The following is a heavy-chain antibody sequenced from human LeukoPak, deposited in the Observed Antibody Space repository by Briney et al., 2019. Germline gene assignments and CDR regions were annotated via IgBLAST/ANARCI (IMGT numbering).Heavy chain of an antibody. CDR1: GFTFSTFW. J-gene: IGHJ4*02. CDR2: IKYDASEK. V-gene: IGHV3-7*01. CDR3: ARGASVSR. D-gene: IGHD6-19*01. Sequence: PGGSLRLSCKASGFTFSTFWMSWVRQAPGKGLEWVANIKYDASEKYYVDSVKGRFIVSRDNTENSLYLQMNSLRDEDTAVYYCARGASVSRWGQGTLVTVSS.